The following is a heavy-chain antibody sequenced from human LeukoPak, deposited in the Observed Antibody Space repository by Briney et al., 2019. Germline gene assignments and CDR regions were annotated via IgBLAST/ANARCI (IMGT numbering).Heavy chain of an antibody. D-gene: IGHD3-3*01. CDR3: ATNPITYVRFLEWSFDY. J-gene: IGHJ4*02. CDR1: GYTLTELS. Sequence: ASVKVSCKVSGYTLTELSMHWARQAPGKGLEWMGGFDPEDGETIYAQKFQGRVTMTEDTSTDTAYMELSSLRSEDTAVYYCATNPITYVRFLEWSFDYWGQGTLVTVSS. V-gene: IGHV1-24*01. CDR2: FDPEDGET.